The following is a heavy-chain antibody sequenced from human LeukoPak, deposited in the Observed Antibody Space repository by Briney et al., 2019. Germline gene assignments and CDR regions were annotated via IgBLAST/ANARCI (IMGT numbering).Heavy chain of an antibody. D-gene: IGHD6-19*01. J-gene: IGHJ4*02. CDR2: ISGSGGST. V-gene: IGHV3-23*01. CDR3: AKEGYSSGWYEGSYFDY. Sequence: GGSLRLSCAASGFTFSSYAMSWVRQAPGKGLEWVSAISGSGGSTYYADSVKGRFTISRDNSKNTLYLQMNSLRAEDTAVYYCAKEGYSSGWYEGSYFDYWGQGTLVTVPS. CDR1: GFTFSSYA.